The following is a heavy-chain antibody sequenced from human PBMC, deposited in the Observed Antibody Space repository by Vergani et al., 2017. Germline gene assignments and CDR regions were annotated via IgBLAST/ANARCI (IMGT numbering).Heavy chain of an antibody. CDR2: ISAYNGNT. D-gene: IGHD4-17*01. V-gene: IGHV1-18*01. CDR1: GYTFTSYG. CDR3: ARAYGDYNYYYYYGMDV. Sequence: QVQLVQSGAEVKKPGASVKVSCKASGYTFTSYGISWVRQAPGQGLEWMGWISAYNGNTNYAQKLQGRVTMTTDTSTSTAYMELRSLRSDDTAVYYCARAYGDYNYYYYYGMDVWGQGTTVTVSS. J-gene: IGHJ6*02.